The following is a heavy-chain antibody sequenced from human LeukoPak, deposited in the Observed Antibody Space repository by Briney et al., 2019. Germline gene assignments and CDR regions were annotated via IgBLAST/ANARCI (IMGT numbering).Heavy chain of an antibody. CDR1: GGSISSDDSS. Sequence: SETLSLTCAVSGGSISSDDSSWNWIRQPPGEGLEGMGYTSHTAKTYYNPSLKSRVIISVDRSKNQFSLNLNSVTAADTAVYYCARNPVLGCTAGSCYSRSVWFDPWGQGTLAIVSS. CDR2: TSHTAKT. D-gene: IGHD2-15*01. V-gene: IGHV4-30-2*01. CDR3: ARNPVLGCTAGSCYSRSVWFDP. J-gene: IGHJ5*02.